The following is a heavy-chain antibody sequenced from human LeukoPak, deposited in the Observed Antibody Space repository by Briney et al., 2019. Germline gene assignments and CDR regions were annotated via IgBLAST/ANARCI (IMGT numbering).Heavy chain of an antibody. CDR1: GITFGNNW. J-gene: IGHJ4*02. Sequence: GGSLRLSCAASGITFGNNWMHWVRQGPGKGLVWISRINSDGGGAIYADSVKGRFTVSRDNAKNTLYLQMNSLRAEDTAVYYCARVRYFDWLAPGFDYWGQGTLVTVSS. CDR3: ARVRYFDWLAPGFDY. V-gene: IGHV3-74*01. CDR2: INSDGGGA. D-gene: IGHD3-9*01.